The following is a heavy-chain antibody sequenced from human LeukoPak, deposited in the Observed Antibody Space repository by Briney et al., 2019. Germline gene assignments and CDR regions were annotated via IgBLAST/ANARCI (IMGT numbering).Heavy chain of an antibody. Sequence: PGGSLRLSCAASGFAFSTNSMNWVRQAPGKGLEWVSYISSSSSTIYYADSVKGRFTISRDNAKNSLYLQMNSLRAEDTAVYYCARVYYDFWSGYFLFDYWGQGTLVTVSS. D-gene: IGHD3-3*01. CDR3: ARVYYDFWSGYFLFDY. V-gene: IGHV3-48*01. CDR2: ISSSSSTI. CDR1: GFAFSTNS. J-gene: IGHJ4*02.